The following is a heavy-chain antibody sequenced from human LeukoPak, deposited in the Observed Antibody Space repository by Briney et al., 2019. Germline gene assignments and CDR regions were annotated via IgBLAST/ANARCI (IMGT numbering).Heavy chain of an antibody. CDR1: GGSISSGNYY. Sequence: PSETLSLTCTVSGGSISSGNYYWSWIRQPAGKGLEWIGRIFASGSTDYNPSLKSRVTISVDTSKNQVSLKLSSVTAADTAVYYCARDRLETTGWYFDLWGRGTLVTVSS. CDR2: IFASGST. V-gene: IGHV4-61*02. D-gene: IGHD4-17*01. J-gene: IGHJ2*01. CDR3: ARDRLETTGWYFDL.